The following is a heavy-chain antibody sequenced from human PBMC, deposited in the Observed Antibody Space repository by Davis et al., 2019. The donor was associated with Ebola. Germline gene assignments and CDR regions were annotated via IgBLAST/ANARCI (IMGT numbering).Heavy chain of an antibody. D-gene: IGHD2-21*01. CDR1: GFTFSDHY. CDR2: TRNKAKSYTT. J-gene: IGHJ5*02. V-gene: IGHV3-72*01. CDR3: ARDIPGVLPGNPNWFDP. Sequence: GESLKISCAASGFTFSDHYMDWVRQAPGKGLEWVGRTRNKAKSYTTDYAASVKGRFIISRDDSENSLYLQMNSLKTEDTAVYYCARDIPGVLPGNPNWFDPWGQGTLVTVSS.